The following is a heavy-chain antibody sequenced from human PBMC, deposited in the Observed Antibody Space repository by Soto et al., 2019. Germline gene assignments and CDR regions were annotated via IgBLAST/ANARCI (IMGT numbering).Heavy chain of an antibody. CDR2: IYSGGST. CDR3: ARGSGGRFLEWLPRD. CDR1: GFTVSSNY. V-gene: IGHV3-53*04. D-gene: IGHD3-3*01. Sequence: GGSLRLSCAASGFTVSSNYMSWVRQAPGKGLEGVSVIYSGGSTYYADSVKGRFTISRHNSKNTLYLQMNSLRAEDTAVYYCARGSGGRFLEWLPRDWGQGTLVTVSS. J-gene: IGHJ4*02.